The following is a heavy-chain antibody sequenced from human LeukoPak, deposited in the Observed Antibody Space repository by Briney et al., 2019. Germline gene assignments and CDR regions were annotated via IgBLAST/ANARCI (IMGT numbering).Heavy chain of an antibody. CDR1: GYTLATYG. CDR3: ARDLAWGYETDSTADWFDA. Sequence: GASVKVSCKASGYTLATYGINWVRQAPGQGLEWMGWISGYDGNTVYAQNVQGRFTMTTDTSTSTAYMELRSLRSDDTAVYYCARDLAWGYETDSTADWFDAWGQGTLVTVSS. D-gene: IGHD3-16*01. CDR2: ISGYDGNT. V-gene: IGHV1-18*01. J-gene: IGHJ5*02.